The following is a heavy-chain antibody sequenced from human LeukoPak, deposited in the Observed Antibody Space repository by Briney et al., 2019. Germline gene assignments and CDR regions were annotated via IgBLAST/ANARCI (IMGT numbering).Heavy chain of an antibody. Sequence: GGSLRLSCSASGFTFSSYAMHWVRQAPGKGLEYVSAISSNGGSTYYADPVKGRFTISRDNSKNTLYLQMSSLRAEDTAVYYCVKDGARDYYDSSGYPSYFDYWGQGTLVTVSS. V-gene: IGHV3-64D*09. D-gene: IGHD3-22*01. CDR1: GFTFSSYA. CDR2: ISSNGGST. CDR3: VKDGARDYYDSSGYPSYFDY. J-gene: IGHJ4*02.